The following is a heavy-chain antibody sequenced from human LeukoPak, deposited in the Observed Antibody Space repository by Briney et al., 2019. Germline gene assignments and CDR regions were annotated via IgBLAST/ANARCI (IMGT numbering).Heavy chain of an antibody. J-gene: IGHJ3*02. CDR3: AREAPSGYDAFDI. Sequence: PGGSLRLSCAAPGFTFSSYGMHWVRQAPGKGLEWVAVIWYDGSNKYYADSVKGRFTISRDNSKNTLYLQMNSLRAEDTAVYYCAREAPSGYDAFDIWGQGTMVTVSS. CDR1: GFTFSSYG. V-gene: IGHV3-33*01. CDR2: IWYDGSNK. D-gene: IGHD3-22*01.